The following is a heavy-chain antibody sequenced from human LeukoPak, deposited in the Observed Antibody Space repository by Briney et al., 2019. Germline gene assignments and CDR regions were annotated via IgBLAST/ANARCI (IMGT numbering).Heavy chain of an antibody. Sequence: SETLSLTCTVSGGSISSYYWSWIRQPPGKGLEWIGYIYYSGSTNYNPSLKSRVTISVDTSKNQFSLKLSSVTAADTAVYYCARGGYGAYMGWGQGNLVTVSS. V-gene: IGHV4-59*12. CDR1: GGSISSYY. CDR3: ARGGYGAYMG. J-gene: IGHJ4*02. D-gene: IGHD4-17*01. CDR2: IYYSGST.